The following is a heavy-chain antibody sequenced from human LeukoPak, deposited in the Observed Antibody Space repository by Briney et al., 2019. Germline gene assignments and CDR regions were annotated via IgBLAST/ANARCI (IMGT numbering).Heavy chain of an antibody. CDR2: IYHSGST. CDR1: GYSISSGYY. CDR3: AGYYDFWSGLY. V-gene: IGHV4-38-2*02. J-gene: IGHJ4*02. D-gene: IGHD3-3*01. Sequence: SETLSLTCTVSGYSISSGYYWGWIRQPPGKRLEYIGSIYHSGSTYYNPSLKSRVTISVDTSKNQFCLKLSCVTAADTAVYYCAGYYDFWSGLYWGQGTLVTVSS.